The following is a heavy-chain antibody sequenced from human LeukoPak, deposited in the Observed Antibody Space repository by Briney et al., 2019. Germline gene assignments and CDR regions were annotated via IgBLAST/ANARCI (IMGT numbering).Heavy chain of an antibody. CDR3: VKGHCSSSSCFPNYYYYMDV. CDR1: GFTFDEHA. Sequence: GGSLRLSCAGSGFTFDEHAMHWVRQAPGKGLEWVSGISWNSGSIAYADSVKGRFTISRDNAKNPLFLQMSSLRAADTALYYCVKGHCSSSSCFPNYYYYMDVWGTGTTVTVSS. V-gene: IGHV3-9*01. CDR2: ISWNSGSI. D-gene: IGHD2-15*01. J-gene: IGHJ6*03.